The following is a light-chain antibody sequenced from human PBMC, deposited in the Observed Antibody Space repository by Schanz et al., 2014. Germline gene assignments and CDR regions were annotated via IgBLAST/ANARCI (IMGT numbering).Light chain of an antibody. Sequence: QSALTQPPSASGSPGQSVTISCTGTSSDVGGYNYVSWYQQYPGKAPKLMIYDVSNRPSGVPDRFSGSKSGNTASLTVSGLQAEDEADYYCSSYAGSINWVFGGGTKLTVL. J-gene: IGLJ3*02. CDR1: SSDVGGYNY. CDR2: DVS. CDR3: SSYAGSINWV. V-gene: IGLV2-8*01.